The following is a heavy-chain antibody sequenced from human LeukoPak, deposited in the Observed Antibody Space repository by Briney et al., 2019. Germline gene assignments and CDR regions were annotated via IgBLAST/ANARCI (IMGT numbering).Heavy chain of an antibody. CDR1: GFTFSSYA. Sequence: GGSLRLSCAASGFTFSSYAMHWVRQAPGKGLEWVAVISYDGSNKYYADSVKGRFTISRDNSKNTLYLQMNSLRAEDTAVYYCARDGAGIAAAGTVMDVWGQGTTVTVSS. J-gene: IGHJ6*02. V-gene: IGHV3-30-3*01. D-gene: IGHD6-13*01. CDR2: ISYDGSNK. CDR3: ARDGAGIAAAGTVMDV.